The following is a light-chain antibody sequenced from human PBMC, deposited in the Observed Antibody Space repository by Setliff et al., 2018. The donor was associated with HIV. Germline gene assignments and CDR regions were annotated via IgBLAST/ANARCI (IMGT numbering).Light chain of an antibody. Sequence: DIQMTQSPSTLSASVGDRVTIPCRASQSISVWLAWYQQKPGKAPNLLIYKASSLESGVSSRFSGSGSGTEFTLTISSLQTDDFATYYCQQYESYPITVGQGTRLESK. J-gene: IGKJ5*01. CDR1: QSISVW. CDR2: KAS. V-gene: IGKV1-5*03. CDR3: QQYESYPIT.